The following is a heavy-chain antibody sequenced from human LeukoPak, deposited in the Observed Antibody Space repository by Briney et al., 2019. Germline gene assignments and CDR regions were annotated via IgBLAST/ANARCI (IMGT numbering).Heavy chain of an antibody. CDR1: GYTFTGYY. CDR3: AREYCSSTSCYVFDY. Sequence: ASVKVSCKASGYTFTGYYMHWVRQAPGQGLEWMGWINPNSGGTNYAQKFQGRVTMTRDTSISTAYMELSRLRSDDTAVYYCAREYCSSTSCYVFDYWGQGTLVTVSS. CDR2: INPNSGGT. J-gene: IGHJ4*02. V-gene: IGHV1-2*02. D-gene: IGHD2-2*01.